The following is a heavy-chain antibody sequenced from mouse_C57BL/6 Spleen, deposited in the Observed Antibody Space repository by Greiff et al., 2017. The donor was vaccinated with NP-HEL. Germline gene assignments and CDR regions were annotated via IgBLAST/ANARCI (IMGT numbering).Heavy chain of an antibody. CDR3: ARGGSSYGNYFDY. CDR1: GYTFTSYW. Sequence: VKLVESGAELVMPGASVKLSCKASGYTFTSYWMHWVKQRPGQGLEWIGEIDPSDSYTNYNQKFKGKSTLTVDKSSSTAYMQLSSLTSEDSAVYYCARGGSSYGNYFDYWGQGTTLTVSS. CDR2: IDPSDSYT. J-gene: IGHJ2*01. D-gene: IGHD1-1*01. V-gene: IGHV1-69*01.